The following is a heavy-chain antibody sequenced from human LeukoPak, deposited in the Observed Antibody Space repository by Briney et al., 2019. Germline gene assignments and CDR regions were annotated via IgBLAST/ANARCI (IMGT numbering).Heavy chain of an antibody. CDR1: GYSLTSYW. V-gene: IGHV5-10-1*01. CDR3: ARRSDYYYAMDV. J-gene: IGHJ6*02. Sequence: PGESLKISCKGSGYSLTSYWISWVRQMPGKGLEWMGRIDPSDSYTNYSPSFQGHVTMSADKSISTAYLQWSSLKASDTAMYYCARRSDYYYAMDVWGQGTTVTVSS. CDR2: IDPSDSYT.